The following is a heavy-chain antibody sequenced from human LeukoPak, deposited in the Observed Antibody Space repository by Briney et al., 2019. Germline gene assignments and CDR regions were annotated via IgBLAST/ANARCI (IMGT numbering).Heavy chain of an antibody. CDR2: IYTSGST. CDR1: GGSISSYY. Sequence: SETLSLTCTVSGGSISSYYWSWIRQPAGKGLEWIGRIYTSGSTNYNPSLKSRVTMSVDTSKNQLSLKLSSVTAADTAVYYCARGGYDILTGYYPFDYWGQGTLVTVSS. V-gene: IGHV4-4*07. J-gene: IGHJ4*02. CDR3: ARGGYDILTGYYPFDY. D-gene: IGHD3-9*01.